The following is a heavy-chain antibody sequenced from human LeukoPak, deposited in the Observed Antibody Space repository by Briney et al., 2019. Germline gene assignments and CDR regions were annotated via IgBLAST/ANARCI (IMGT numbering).Heavy chain of an antibody. D-gene: IGHD3-22*01. CDR3: AKDLRVHDSSVSPYFQH. Sequence: GGSLRLSCAASGFTFSSYAMSWVRQAPGKGQEWVSAISGSGGSTYYADSVKGRFTISMNNYKSTLYKQINSLRAKETAVYYCAKDLRVHDSSVSPYFQHWGQGTLVTVSS. V-gene: IGHV3-23*01. CDR2: ISGSGGST. J-gene: IGHJ1*01. CDR1: GFTFSSYA.